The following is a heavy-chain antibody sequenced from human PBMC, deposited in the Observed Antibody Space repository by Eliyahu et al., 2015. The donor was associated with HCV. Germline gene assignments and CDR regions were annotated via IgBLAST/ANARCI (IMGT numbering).Heavy chain of an antibody. D-gene: IGHD4-17*01. CDR3: AKDALGAAVTTRLFDY. CDR2: ISAGGDST. V-gene: IGHV3-23*01. J-gene: IGHJ4*02. CDR1: GFXFXPFA. Sequence: EVQLLESGGGLVQPGGSLRLSCAASGFXFXPFALSWVRQAPGKELEWVSVISAGGDSTYYVDSVQGRFTISRDNSKNTLYLQMNSLRAEDTAVYYCAKDALGAAVTTRLFDYWGQGTLVTVSS.